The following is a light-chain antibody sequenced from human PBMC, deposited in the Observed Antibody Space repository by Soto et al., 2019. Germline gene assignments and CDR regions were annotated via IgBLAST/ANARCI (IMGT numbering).Light chain of an antibody. Sequence: EIFMTQSPATLSVSPGEKVILSCRASESVGSTLAWYQQKPGQAPRLLIRGASNRATGVPARFSGSGSGTEFTLTISSLQAEDFAVYYCQQYSTSLTFGGGTTLEIK. CDR3: QQYSTSLT. J-gene: IGKJ4*02. CDR2: GAS. V-gene: IGKV3-15*01. CDR1: ESVGST.